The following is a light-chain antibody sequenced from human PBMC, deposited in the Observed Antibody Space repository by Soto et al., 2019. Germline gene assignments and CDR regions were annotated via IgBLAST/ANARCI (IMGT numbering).Light chain of an antibody. Sequence: DIQMTQSPSTLSASVGDRVTITCRASQSLIRSLAWYQQKAGKAPNLLIYEASSLESGVPSRFGGSGSGTEFTLTISSLQPDDFATYYCLQHNVFPRTFGQGTKVDIK. CDR3: LQHNVFPRT. CDR2: EAS. J-gene: IGKJ1*01. V-gene: IGKV1-5*03. CDR1: QSLIRS.